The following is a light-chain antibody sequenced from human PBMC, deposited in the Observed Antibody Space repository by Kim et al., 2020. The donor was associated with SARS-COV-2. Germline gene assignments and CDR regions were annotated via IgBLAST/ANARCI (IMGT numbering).Light chain of an antibody. J-gene: IGKJ1*01. Sequence: SPGQRATLSCRASQSVSSCYLAWYQQKPDQAPRLLIYCASSRATGIPDRFSGSGSGTDFTLTISRLEPEDFAVYYCQQYGSSQLTFGQGTKVDI. CDR3: QQYGSSQLT. CDR1: QSVSSCY. V-gene: IGKV3-20*01. CDR2: CAS.